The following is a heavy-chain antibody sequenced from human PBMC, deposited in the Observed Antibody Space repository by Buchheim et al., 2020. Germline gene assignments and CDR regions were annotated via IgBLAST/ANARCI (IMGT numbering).Heavy chain of an antibody. CDR2: ISSSSSYI. J-gene: IGHJ6*02. D-gene: IGHD3-3*01. V-gene: IGHV3-21*01. CDR3: ARVKATIFGVALTYGMDV. CDR1: GFTFSSYS. Sequence: EVQLVESGGGLVKPGGSLRLSCAASGFTFSSYSMNWVRQAPGKGLEWVSSISSSSSYIYYADSVKGRFTISRDNAKNSLYLQMNSLRAEDTAVYYCARVKATIFGVALTYGMDVWGQGTT.